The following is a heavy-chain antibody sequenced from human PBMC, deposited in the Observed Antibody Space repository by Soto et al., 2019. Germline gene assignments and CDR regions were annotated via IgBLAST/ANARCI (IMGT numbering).Heavy chain of an antibody. CDR2: IYYSGST. Sequence: ASETLSLTCTVSGGSIGSYYWSWIRQPPGKGLEWIGYIYYSGSTNYNPSLKSRVTISVDTSKNQFSLKLSSVTAADTAVYYCARVSENDYGDDFDYWGQGTLVTVSS. V-gene: IGHV4-59*01. CDR3: ARVSENDYGDDFDY. J-gene: IGHJ4*02. D-gene: IGHD4-17*01. CDR1: GGSIGSYY.